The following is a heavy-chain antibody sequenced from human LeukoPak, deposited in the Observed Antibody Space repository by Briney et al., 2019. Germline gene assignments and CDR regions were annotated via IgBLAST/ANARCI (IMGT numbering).Heavy chain of an antibody. CDR3: ARYGGAYDSSGYSY. CDR1: GGIVNSYA. D-gene: IGHD3-22*01. J-gene: IGHJ4*02. V-gene: IGHV1-69*05. CDR2: IIPIFGTT. Sequence: SVKVSXKASGGIVNSYAISWVRQAPGQGLEWMGRIIPIFGTTNYAQKFQGRVTITTDESTGTAYMELSSLRSEDTAVYYCARYGGAYDSSGYSYWGQGTLVTVSS.